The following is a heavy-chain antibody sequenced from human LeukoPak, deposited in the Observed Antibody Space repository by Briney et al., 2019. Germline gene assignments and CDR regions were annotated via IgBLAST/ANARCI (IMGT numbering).Heavy chain of an antibody. CDR3: ARDRGPSYDSGIYYQYYFQY. D-gene: IGHD3-10*01. J-gene: IGHJ4*02. CDR2: INPKSGDT. CDR1: GYTFTAYY. Sequence: ASVKVSCKTFGYTFTAYYVHWMRQAPGQGLEWIGWINPKSGDTEYAQNFNGRVTMTRDSSIPTAYMSMNTLSPDDTAVYYCARDRGPSYDSGIYYQYYFQYWGQGTLVAVSS. V-gene: IGHV1-2*02.